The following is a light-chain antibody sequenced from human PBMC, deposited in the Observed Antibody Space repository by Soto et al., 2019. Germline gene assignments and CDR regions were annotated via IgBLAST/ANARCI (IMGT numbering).Light chain of an antibody. CDR3: SSYTSSSTHV. CDR2: DVN. J-gene: IGLJ1*01. Sequence: QSALTQPASVSGSPGQSITISCTATSSDIGAFTFVSWYQQHPGKVPKLMIFDVNRRPSGVSDRFSGSKSGNTASLTISGFQAEYEGDYYCSSYTSSSTHVFGSGTKLTVL. CDR1: SSDIGAFTF. V-gene: IGLV2-14*03.